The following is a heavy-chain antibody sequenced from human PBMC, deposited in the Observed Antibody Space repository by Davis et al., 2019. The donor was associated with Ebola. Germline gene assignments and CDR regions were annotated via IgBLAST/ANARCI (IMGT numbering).Heavy chain of an antibody. CDR2: ISSNGGST. CDR1: GFTFSSYA. Sequence: PGGSLGLSCSASGFTFSSYAMHWVRQAPGKGLEYVSAISSNGGSTYYADSVKGRFTISRDNSKNTLYLQMSSLRAEDTAVYYCVNSPVKGSGYYYVHYYYGMDVWGQGTTVTVSS. J-gene: IGHJ6*02. D-gene: IGHD3-22*01. CDR3: VNSPVKGSGYYYVHYYYGMDV. V-gene: IGHV3-64D*08.